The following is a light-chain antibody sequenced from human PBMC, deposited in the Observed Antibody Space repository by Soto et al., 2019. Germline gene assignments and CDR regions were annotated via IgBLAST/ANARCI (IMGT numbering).Light chain of an antibody. Sequence: DVQMTQSPSTLSASVGDRVTITCRASQSISSWLAWYQQKPGKAPKLLIYKASNLESGVPSRFSGSGSGADFTLTISSLQPDDFATYCCQQYSSYPLTFGGGTKVEIK. CDR3: QQYSSYPLT. V-gene: IGKV1-5*03. J-gene: IGKJ4*01. CDR2: KAS. CDR1: QSISSW.